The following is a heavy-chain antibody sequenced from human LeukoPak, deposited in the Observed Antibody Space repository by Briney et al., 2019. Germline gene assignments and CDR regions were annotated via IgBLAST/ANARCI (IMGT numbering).Heavy chain of an antibody. CDR2: TYYRSRWYN. CDR1: GDSVSSNTGA. CDR3: AKDRGVSGGSSFDF. Sequence: SQTLSLTCAISGDSVSSNTGAWNWIRQSPSRGLEWLGRTYYRSRWYNDYAESVKSRITINPDTSKNQFSLQLNSVTPDDTAVYYCAKDRGVSGGSSFDFWGQGTLVTVSS. D-gene: IGHD1-26*01. V-gene: IGHV6-1*01. J-gene: IGHJ4*02.